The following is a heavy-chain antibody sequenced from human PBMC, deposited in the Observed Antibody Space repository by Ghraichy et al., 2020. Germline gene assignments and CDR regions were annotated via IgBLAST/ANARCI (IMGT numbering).Heavy chain of an antibody. D-gene: IGHD3-10*01. V-gene: IGHV3-23*01. CDR3: AKPAYGSGSYSYYYGMDV. CDR1: GFTFSSYA. CDR2: ISGSGGST. J-gene: IGHJ6*02. Sequence: GGSLRLSCAASGFTFSSYAMSWVRQAPGKGLEWVSAISGSGGSTYYADSVKGRFTISRDNSKNTLYLQMNSLRAEDTAVYYCAKPAYGSGSYSYYYGMDVWGQGTTVTVSS.